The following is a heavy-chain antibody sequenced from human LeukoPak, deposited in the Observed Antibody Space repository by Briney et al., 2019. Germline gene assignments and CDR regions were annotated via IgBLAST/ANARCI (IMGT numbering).Heavy chain of an antibody. D-gene: IGHD4-23*01. CDR2: IKSDGSSI. CDR3: AADQDYGGYSHFDL. Sequence: PGGSLRLSCAASGFXFSGYWIHWVRQAPGKGLVWVSRIKSDGSSIMYADSVKGRFTISRDNAKNTLWLQMNSPRVEDTAMFYCAADQDYGGYSHFDLWGQGILVTVSS. J-gene: IGHJ4*02. V-gene: IGHV3-74*03. CDR1: GFXFSGYW.